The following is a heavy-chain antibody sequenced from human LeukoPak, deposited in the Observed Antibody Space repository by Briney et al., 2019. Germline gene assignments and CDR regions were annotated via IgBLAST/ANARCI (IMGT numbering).Heavy chain of an antibody. CDR3: ARSELATYFDY. Sequence: SVKVSCKASGGTFSSYAISWVRQAPGQGLEWMGRIIPILGIANYAQKFQGRVTTTADKSTSTAYMELSSLRSEDTAVYYCARSELATYFDYWGQGTLVTVSS. V-gene: IGHV1-69*04. CDR2: IIPILGIA. CDR1: GGTFSSYA. D-gene: IGHD6-13*01. J-gene: IGHJ4*02.